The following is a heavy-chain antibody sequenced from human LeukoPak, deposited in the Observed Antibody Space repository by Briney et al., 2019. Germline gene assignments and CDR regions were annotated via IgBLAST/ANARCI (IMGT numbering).Heavy chain of an antibody. CDR2: ISGSGGST. Sequence: TGGSLRLSCAASGFTFSSYAMSWVRQAPRKRLEWVSAISGSGGSTYYADSVKGRFTISRDNSKNTLYLQMNSLRAEDTAVYYCAKGRVDGDYYFDYWGQGTLVTVSS. V-gene: IGHV3-23*01. CDR3: AKGRVDGDYYFDY. CDR1: GFTFSSYA. D-gene: IGHD4-17*01. J-gene: IGHJ4*02.